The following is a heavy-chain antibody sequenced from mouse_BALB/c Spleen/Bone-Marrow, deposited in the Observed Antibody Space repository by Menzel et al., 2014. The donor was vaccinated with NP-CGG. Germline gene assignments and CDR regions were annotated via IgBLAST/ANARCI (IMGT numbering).Heavy chain of an antibody. D-gene: IGHD1-1*01. V-gene: IGHV14-3*02. CDR1: GFNIKDTY. CDR3: ASYVYGYYFDY. J-gene: IGHJ2*01. CDR2: IDPANVNT. Sequence: EVKLMESGAELVKTGASVKLSCTASGFNIKDTYMHWVKQRPEQGLEWIGRIDPANVNTKYDPKFQGKATITADTSSNTAYLQLSSLTSEDTAVYYCASYVYGYYFDYWGQGTTLTVSS.